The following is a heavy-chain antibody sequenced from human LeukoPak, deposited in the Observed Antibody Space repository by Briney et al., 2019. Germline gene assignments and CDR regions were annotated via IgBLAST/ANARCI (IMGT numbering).Heavy chain of an antibody. D-gene: IGHD2-15*01. J-gene: IGHJ4*02. V-gene: IGHV4-59*01. CDR3: ASGLRPTRFDS. Sequence: PSGTLSLTCTVSGGSFSTYYWGWIRQPPGRGLEWIGYIYYSGSTNYNPSLKSRVSMSVDTSKNQFSLKLSSVTAADTAVYFCASGLRPTRFDSWGQGTLVTVSS. CDR2: IYYSGST. CDR1: GGSFSTYY.